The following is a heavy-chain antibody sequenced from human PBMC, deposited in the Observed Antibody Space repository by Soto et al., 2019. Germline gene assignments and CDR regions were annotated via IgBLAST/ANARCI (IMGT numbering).Heavy chain of an antibody. CDR3: ARSGMDSSSWYAYNWFDP. J-gene: IGHJ5*02. V-gene: IGHV4-59*08. CDR1: GGSISRYF. D-gene: IGHD6-13*01. Sequence: SETLSLTCTVSGGSISRYFWTWIRQPPGEGLQWIGYIYYSGSTNYNPSLKSRVSISVDASKNQFSLKLSSVTAADTAVYYCARSGMDSSSWYAYNWFDPWGQGTLVTVSS. CDR2: IYYSGST.